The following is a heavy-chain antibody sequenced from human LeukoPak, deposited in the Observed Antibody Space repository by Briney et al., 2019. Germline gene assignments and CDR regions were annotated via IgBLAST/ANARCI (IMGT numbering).Heavy chain of an antibody. J-gene: IGHJ4*02. CDR1: GFNFSCYW. CDR2: IKQDGSEK. D-gene: IGHD4-23*01. CDR3: ARGTVVTPGLDY. V-gene: IGHV3-7*05. Sequence: PGGALRLSCAAPGFNFSCYWMNWVRQAPGKRLGLGANIKQDGSEKYYVDSVKGRFTISRDNAKNSLYLQMNSLRAEDMAVYYCARGTVVTPGLDYWGQGTLVTVSS.